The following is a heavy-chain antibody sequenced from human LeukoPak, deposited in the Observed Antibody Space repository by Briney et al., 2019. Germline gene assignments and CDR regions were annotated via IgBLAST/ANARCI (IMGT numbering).Heavy chain of an antibody. Sequence: PGSSLSLSCAASGFTFSTYDMHWVRQAPGKGLEWVAVIWYDGSNKYYADSVKGRFTISRDNSKNTLYLQMNSLRAGDTAVYYCASARESLGPFDYWGQGTLVTVSS. CDR2: IWYDGSNK. V-gene: IGHV3-33*01. CDR3: ASARESLGPFDY. D-gene: IGHD3-10*01. CDR1: GFTFSTYD. J-gene: IGHJ4*02.